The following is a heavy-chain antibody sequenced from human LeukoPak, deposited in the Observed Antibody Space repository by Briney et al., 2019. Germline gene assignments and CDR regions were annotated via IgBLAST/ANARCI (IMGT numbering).Heavy chain of an antibody. Sequence: SETLSLTCAVYGGSFSGYYWSWIRQPPGKGLEWIGEIDHSGNTNYNPSLKSRVTISVDTSKNQFSLKLSSVTAADTAVYYCARVVPAAIGAFDIWGQGTMVTVSS. J-gene: IGHJ3*02. D-gene: IGHD2-2*02. CDR2: IDHSGNT. CDR1: GGSFSGYY. CDR3: ARVVPAAIGAFDI. V-gene: IGHV4-34*01.